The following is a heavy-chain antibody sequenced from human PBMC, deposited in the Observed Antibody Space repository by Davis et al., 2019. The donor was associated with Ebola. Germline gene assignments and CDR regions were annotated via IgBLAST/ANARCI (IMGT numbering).Heavy chain of an antibody. CDR1: GYSFTSYW. CDR2: IYPGDSDT. J-gene: IGHJ6*03. CDR3: ARRRVVPAAIEEIHRGEGPYYYYYMDV. Sequence: GESLKISCKGSGYSFTSYWIGWVRQMPGKGLEWMGIIYPGDSDTRYSPSFQGQVTISADKSISTAYLQWSSLKASDTAMYYCARRRVVPAAIEEIHRGEGPYYYYYMDVWGKGTTVTVSS. D-gene: IGHD2-2*02. V-gene: IGHV5-51*01.